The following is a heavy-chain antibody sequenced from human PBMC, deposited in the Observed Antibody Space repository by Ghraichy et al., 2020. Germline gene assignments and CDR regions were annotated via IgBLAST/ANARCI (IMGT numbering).Heavy chain of an antibody. CDR3: AKYEYNSSSFYFDC. J-gene: IGHJ4*02. V-gene: IGHV3-23*01. CDR1: GFTFSSYA. CDR2: IDGSGGST. Sequence: LSLTCAASGFTFSSYAMSWVRQAPGKGLEWVSAIDGSGGSTYYADSVKGRFTLSRDNSRNTLYLQMNSLRAEDTAIYYCAKYEYNSSSFYFDCWGQGTLVTVSS. D-gene: IGHD6-6*01.